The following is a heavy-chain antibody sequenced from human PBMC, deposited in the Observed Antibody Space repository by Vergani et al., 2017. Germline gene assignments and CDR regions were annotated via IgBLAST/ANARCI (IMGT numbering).Heavy chain of an antibody. CDR3: VAPVGATDDAFDI. J-gene: IGHJ3*02. D-gene: IGHD1-26*01. CDR2: IYHSGST. Sequence: QVQLQESGPGLVKPSGTLSLTCAVSGGSISSSNWWSWVHQPPGKGLEWIGEIYHSGSTNYNPSLKRRVTISVDKSKTQFSLKLSSVTAADTAVYYCVAPVGATDDAFDIWGQGTMVTVSS. CDR1: GGSISSSNW. V-gene: IGHV4-4*02.